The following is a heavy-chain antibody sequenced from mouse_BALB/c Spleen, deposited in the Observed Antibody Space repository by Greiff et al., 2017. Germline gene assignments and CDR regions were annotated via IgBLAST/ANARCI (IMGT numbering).Heavy chain of an antibody. CDR1: GYTFTSYY. D-gene: IGHD2-2*01. J-gene: IGHJ3*01. V-gene: IGHV1S81*02. Sequence: QVQLQQSGAELVKPGASVKLSCKASGYTFTSYYMYWVKQRPGQGLEWIGEINPSNGGTNFNEKFKSKATLTVDKSSSTAYMQLSSLTSEDSAVYYCTIYYGYDGSWFAYWGQGTLVTVSA. CDR3: TIYYGYDGSWFAY. CDR2: INPSNGGT.